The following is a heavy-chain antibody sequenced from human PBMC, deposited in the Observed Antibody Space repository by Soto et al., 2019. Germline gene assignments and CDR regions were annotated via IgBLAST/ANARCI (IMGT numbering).Heavy chain of an antibody. Sequence: ASVKVSCKASGFPFTSFFIHWVRQAPGQGLEWMGVINPRSGSANYAQKFQDRLTLTRDTSSTTVYMDLSSLKSEDTALYYCVRAPYSFDIWGQGTLVTVPS. V-gene: IGHV1-46*01. J-gene: IGHJ4*02. CDR1: GFPFTSFF. CDR3: VRAPYSFDI. CDR2: INPRSGSA.